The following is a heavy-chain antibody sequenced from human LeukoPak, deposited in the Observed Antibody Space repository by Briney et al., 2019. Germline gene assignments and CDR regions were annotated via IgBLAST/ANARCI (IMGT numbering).Heavy chain of an antibody. J-gene: IGHJ3*02. D-gene: IGHD6-13*01. V-gene: IGHV4-59*01. CDR1: GDSISSYY. CDR2: IYYSGST. Sequence: SETLSLTCTVSGDSISSYYWSWIRQPPGKGLEWIGYIYYSGSTNYNPSLKSRVTISVDTSKNQSSLKLSSVTAADTAVYYCARGGIAAAGIPLRIWGQGTMVTVSS. CDR3: ARGGIAAAGIPLRI.